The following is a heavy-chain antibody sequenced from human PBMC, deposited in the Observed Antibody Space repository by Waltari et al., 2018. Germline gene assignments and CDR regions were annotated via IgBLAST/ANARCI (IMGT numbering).Heavy chain of an antibody. J-gene: IGHJ4*02. CDR2: IYSGGST. Sequence: EVQLLESGGGLVQPGGSLRLSCAASGFTFSSYAMSWVRQAPGKGLEWVSVIYSGGSTYYADSVKGRFTISRDNSKNTLYLQMNSLRAEDTAVYYCAKGYSGYDIWGQGTLVTVSS. V-gene: IGHV3-23*03. CDR1: GFTFSSYA. CDR3: AKGYSGYDI. D-gene: IGHD5-12*01.